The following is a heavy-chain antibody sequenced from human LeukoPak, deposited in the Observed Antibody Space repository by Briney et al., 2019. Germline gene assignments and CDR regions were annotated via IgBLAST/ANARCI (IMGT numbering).Heavy chain of an antibody. CDR1: GGSVSSGSYY. D-gene: IGHD3-3*01. Sequence: TSETLSLTCTVSGGSVSSGSYYWSWIRQPPGKGLEWIGYIYYSGSTNYNPSLRSRVTISVDTSNNQFSLKLSSVTAADTAVYYCARLTQYDFWSGYPHFDYWGQGTLVTVSS. CDR3: ARLTQYDFWSGYPHFDY. J-gene: IGHJ4*02. CDR2: IYYSGST. V-gene: IGHV4-61*01.